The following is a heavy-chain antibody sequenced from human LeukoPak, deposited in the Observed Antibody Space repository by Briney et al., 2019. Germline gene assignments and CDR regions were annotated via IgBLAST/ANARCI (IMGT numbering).Heavy chain of an antibody. Sequence: PGRSLRLSCAASGFTFDDYAMHWVRRAPGKGLEWVSGISWNSGSIGYADSVKGRFTISRDNAKNSLYLQMNSLRAEDTALYYCAKDISYGYGQLSVYYFDYWGQGTLVTVSS. CDR1: GFTFDDYA. D-gene: IGHD5-18*01. CDR2: ISWNSGSI. V-gene: IGHV3-9*01. CDR3: AKDISYGYGQLSVYYFDY. J-gene: IGHJ4*02.